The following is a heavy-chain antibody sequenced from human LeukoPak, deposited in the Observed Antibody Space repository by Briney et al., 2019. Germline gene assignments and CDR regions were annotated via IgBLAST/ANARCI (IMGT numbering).Heavy chain of an antibody. CDR1: GYTFTGYY. Sequence: ASVKVSCKASGYTFTGYYMHWVRQAPGQGLEWMGWINPNSGGTNYAQKFQGRVTMTRDTSISTAYMELSRLRSDDTAVYYCARRSGSSGWEHFDYWGQGTLVTVSS. CDR3: ARRSGSSGWEHFDY. CDR2: INPNSGGT. D-gene: IGHD6-19*01. J-gene: IGHJ4*02. V-gene: IGHV1-2*02.